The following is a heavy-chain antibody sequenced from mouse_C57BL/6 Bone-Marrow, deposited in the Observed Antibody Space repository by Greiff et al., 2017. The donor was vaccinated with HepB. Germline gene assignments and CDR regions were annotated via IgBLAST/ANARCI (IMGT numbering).Heavy chain of an antibody. CDR2: SYPGDGDT. Sequence: QVQLQQSGAELVTPGASVKISCKASGYAFSSYWMNWVKQRPGKGLEWLGQSYPGDGDTHYHGKCKGKATLTADKSSSTAHMQLSSLTSEDPVVYFCARCMGLPYCYAMDNWGQGTSGTVSS. D-gene: IGHD3-1*01. V-gene: IGHV1-80*01. J-gene: IGHJ4*01. CDR1: GYAFSSYW. CDR3: ARCMGLPYCYAMDN.